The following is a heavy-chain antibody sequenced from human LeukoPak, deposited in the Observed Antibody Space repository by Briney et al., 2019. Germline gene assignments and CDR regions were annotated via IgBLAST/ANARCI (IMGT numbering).Heavy chain of an antibody. Sequence: SETLSLTCAVYGGSFSGYYWSLIRQPPWKGLEWIGEINHSGSTNYNPSLKSRVTISVDTSKNQFSLKLSSVTAADTAVYYCAVNRGSGWPNFDYWGQGTLVTVSS. CDR3: AVNRGSGWPNFDY. V-gene: IGHV4-34*01. J-gene: IGHJ4*02. D-gene: IGHD6-19*01. CDR1: GGSFSGYY. CDR2: INHSGST.